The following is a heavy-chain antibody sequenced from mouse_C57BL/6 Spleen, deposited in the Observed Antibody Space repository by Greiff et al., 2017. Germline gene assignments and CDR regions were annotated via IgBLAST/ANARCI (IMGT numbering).Heavy chain of an antibody. CDR1: GYTFTSYW. V-gene: IGHV1-61*01. CDR2: IYPSDSET. Sequence: QVQLQQPGAELVRPGSSVKLSCKASGYTFTSYWMDWVKQRPGQGLEWIGNIYPSDSETHYNQKFKDKATLTVDKSSSTAYMQLSSLTSEDSAVYYCAKTDYGSSYDFDYWGQGTTLTVSS. CDR3: AKTDYGSSYDFDY. J-gene: IGHJ2*01. D-gene: IGHD1-1*01.